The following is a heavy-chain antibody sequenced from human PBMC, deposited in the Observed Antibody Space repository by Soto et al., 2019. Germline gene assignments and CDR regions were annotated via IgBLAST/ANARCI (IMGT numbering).Heavy chain of an antibody. V-gene: IGHV1-69*06. Sequence: SVKVSCKASGGTFSSYAISWVRQAPGQGLEWMGGIIPIFGTANYAQKFQGRVTITADKSTSAAYMELSSLRSEDTAVYYCARGSRSDYGGNSFDLWGRGTLVTV. CDR2: IIPIFGTA. CDR3: ARGSRSDYGGNSFDL. D-gene: IGHD4-17*01. CDR1: GGTFSSYA. J-gene: IGHJ2*01.